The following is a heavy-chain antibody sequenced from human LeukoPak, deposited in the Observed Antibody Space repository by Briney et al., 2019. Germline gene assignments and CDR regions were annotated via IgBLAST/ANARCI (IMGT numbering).Heavy chain of an antibody. CDR1: GFTFSTYA. CDR2: VTGSGGAT. Sequence: GGSLRLPFGASGFTFSTYAMSWVRQAPGKGLEWVSGVTGSGGATYYADSVKGRFSISRDNSKNTVYLQMNSLRVEDTAIYYCAKDLSQRLLRGDFDSWGQGALVSVSS. CDR3: AKDLSQRLLRGDFDS. D-gene: IGHD6-25*01. V-gene: IGHV3-23*01. J-gene: IGHJ4*02.